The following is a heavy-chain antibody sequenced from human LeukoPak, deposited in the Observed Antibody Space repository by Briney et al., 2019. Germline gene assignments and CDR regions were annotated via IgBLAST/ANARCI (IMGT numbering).Heavy chain of an antibody. D-gene: IGHD2-2*01. CDR1: GYTFTSYA. CDR2: INAGNGNT. J-gene: IGHJ4*02. V-gene: IGHV1-3*01. CDR3: ARVGIVVVPAAMLDY. Sequence: ASVKVSCKASGYTFTSYAMHWVRQAPGQRLEWMGWINAGNGNTKYSQKFQGRVTITRDTSASTAYMERSSLRSEDTAVYYCARVGIVVVPAAMLDYWGQGTLVTVSS.